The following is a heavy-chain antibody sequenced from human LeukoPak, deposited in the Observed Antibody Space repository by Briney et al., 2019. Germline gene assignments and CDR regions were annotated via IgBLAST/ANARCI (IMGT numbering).Heavy chain of an antibody. D-gene: IGHD4-17*01. CDR1: GGSISSGSYY. CDR3: ARDHTATAFDI. V-gene: IGHV4-61*02. CDR2: IYTSGGT. Sequence: SQTLSLTCTVSGGSISSGSYYWSWIRQPAGKGLEWIGRIYTSGGTNYDPSLKSRVTISVDTSKNQFSLKLSSVTAADTAVYYCARDHTATAFDIWGQGTMVTVSS. J-gene: IGHJ3*02.